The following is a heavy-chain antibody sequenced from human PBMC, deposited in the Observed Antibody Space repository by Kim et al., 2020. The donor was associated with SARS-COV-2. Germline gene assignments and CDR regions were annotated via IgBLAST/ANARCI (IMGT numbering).Heavy chain of an antibody. Sequence: GGSLRLSCVVSGLTFSTYAMSWVRQAPGKGLEWVSGISGSGTSTYYADSVKGRFTISRDNSKNTLCLQMNSLRVEDAAIYYCAKDYGVVPGPKPSEYWGQGTLVTVSS. CDR3: AKDYGVVPGPKPSEY. CDR1: GLTFSTYA. J-gene: IGHJ4*02. V-gene: IGHV3-23*01. CDR2: ISGSGTST. D-gene: IGHD3-3*01.